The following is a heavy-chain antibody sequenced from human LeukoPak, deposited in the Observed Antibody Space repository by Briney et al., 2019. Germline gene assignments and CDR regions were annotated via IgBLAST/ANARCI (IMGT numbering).Heavy chain of an antibody. D-gene: IGHD2-8*01. J-gene: IGHJ4*02. CDR1: GGSFSGYY. CDR3: ARLLYAYYFDY. V-gene: IGHV4-34*01. Sequence: SETLSLTCAVYGGSFSGYYWSWIRQPPGKGLEWIGEINHSGSTNYNPSLKSRVIISVDTSKNQFSLKLSSVTAADTAVYYCARLLYAYYFDYWGQGTLVTVSS. CDR2: INHSGST.